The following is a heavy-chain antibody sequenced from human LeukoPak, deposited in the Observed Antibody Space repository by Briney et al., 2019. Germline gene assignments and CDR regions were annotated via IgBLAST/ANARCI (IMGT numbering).Heavy chain of an antibody. CDR2: IYYSGST. CDR3: ARAYRYSSMTPTLDY. D-gene: IGHD3-16*01. Sequence: SKTLSLTCTVSGGSISSSSYYWGWIRQTPGKGLEWIGSIYYSGSTFYSPSLKSRVTISVDTSKNQFSLKLSSVTAADTAVYYCARAYRYSSMTPTLDYWGQGTLVTVSS. CDR1: GGSISSSSYY. V-gene: IGHV4-39*01. J-gene: IGHJ4*02.